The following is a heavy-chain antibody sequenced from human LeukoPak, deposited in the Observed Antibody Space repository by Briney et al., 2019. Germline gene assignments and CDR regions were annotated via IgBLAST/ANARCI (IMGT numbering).Heavy chain of an antibody. CDR3: ARDVGNFGSGSAYFDS. D-gene: IGHD3-10*01. CDR1: GFTFSNYG. Sequence: QPGRSLRLSCAGSGFTFSNYGMHWVRQAPGKGLEWVAVIWYDGSKKYYGDSVKGRFTISRDDSKNTLYLQMNSLRAEDTAVYYCARDVGNFGSGSAYFDSWGQGTLVTVSS. J-gene: IGHJ4*02. CDR2: IWYDGSKK. V-gene: IGHV3-33*01.